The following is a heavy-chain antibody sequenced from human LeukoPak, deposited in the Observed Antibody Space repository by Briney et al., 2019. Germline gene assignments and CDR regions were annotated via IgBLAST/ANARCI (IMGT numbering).Heavy chain of an antibody. CDR1: GFTFSSYS. CDR2: ISSSSSYI. CDR3: ARVGCSSTSCYTFYYYYMDV. J-gene: IGHJ6*03. D-gene: IGHD2-2*02. Sequence: GGSLRLSCAASGFTFSSYSMNWVRQAPGKGLEWVSSISSSSSYIYYADSVKGRFTISRDNAKNSLYLQMNSLRAEDTAVYYCARVGCSSTSCYTFYYYYMDVWGKGTTVTVSS. V-gene: IGHV3-21*01.